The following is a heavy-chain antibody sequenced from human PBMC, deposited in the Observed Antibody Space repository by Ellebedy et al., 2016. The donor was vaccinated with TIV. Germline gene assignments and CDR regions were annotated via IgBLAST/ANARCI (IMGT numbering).Heavy chain of an antibody. J-gene: IGHJ4*02. V-gene: IGHV1-69*06. CDR2: IIPIFGTA. CDR1: GYTFTGYY. D-gene: IGHD3-10*01. CDR3: AYGSGSYYHLEY. Sequence: SVKVSCXASGYTFTGYYMHWVRQAPGQGLEWMGGIIPIFGTANYAQKFQGRVTMTEDTSTDTAYMELSSLRSEDTAVYYCAYGSGSYYHLEYWGQGTLVTVSS.